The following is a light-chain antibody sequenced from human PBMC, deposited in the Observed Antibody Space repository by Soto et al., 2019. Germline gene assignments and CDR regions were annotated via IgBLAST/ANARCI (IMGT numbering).Light chain of an antibody. V-gene: IGKV3-20*01. CDR1: QSISSYY. CDR3: QQYGSSRPWT. CDR2: GAS. J-gene: IGKJ1*01. Sequence: EIVLTQSPGTLSFSPGERATLSCRASQSISSYYLAWYQQKPGQAPRLLLYGASSRATGIPDRFSGSGSDTDFTLTISRLEPEDFAVYYCQQYGSSRPWTFGQGTKVEIK.